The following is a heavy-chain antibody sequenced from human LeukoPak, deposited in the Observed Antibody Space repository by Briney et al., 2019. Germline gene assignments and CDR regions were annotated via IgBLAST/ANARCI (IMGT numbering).Heavy chain of an antibody. CDR1: GFTVSSNY. D-gene: IGHD4-17*01. V-gene: IGHV3-23*01. CDR3: AKVRSPVTTVFYFDY. J-gene: IGHJ4*02. Sequence: GGSLRLSCAASGFTVSSNYMSWVRQAPGKGLEWVSIISGYGDSTYYTDSVKGRFTISRDNSKNTLYLQMNSLRAEDTAVYYCAKVRSPVTTVFYFDYWGQGTLVTVSS. CDR2: ISGYGDST.